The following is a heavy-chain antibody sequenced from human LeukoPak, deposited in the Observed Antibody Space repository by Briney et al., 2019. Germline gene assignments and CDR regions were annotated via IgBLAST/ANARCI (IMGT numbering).Heavy chain of an antibody. V-gene: IGHV4-39*01. J-gene: IGHJ4*02. D-gene: IGHD3-10*01. CDR3: ARLDASSAHFSGSFPDY. CDR2: VDYSGRT. Sequence: PETLSLTCTVSGGSITNSDYFWGWLRQPPGTGLEWIGNVDYSGRTHYNPSLMSRVTIYADNSKNQFSLKLRSVTAADTAVYYCARLDASSAHFSGSFPDYWGQGTLVTVSS. CDR1: GGSITNSDYF.